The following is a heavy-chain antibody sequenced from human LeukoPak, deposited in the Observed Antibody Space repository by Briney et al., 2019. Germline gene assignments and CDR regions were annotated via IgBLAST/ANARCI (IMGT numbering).Heavy chain of an antibody. J-gene: IGHJ4*02. CDR3: ARELWSYDSSGYPFDY. D-gene: IGHD3-22*01. CDR2: IFTSGST. CDR1: GGSISSSSYY. Sequence: SETLSLTCTVSGGSISSSSYYWGWIRQPPGKGLEWIGRIFTSGSTNYNPSLKSRVSISVDTSKNQFSLKLRSVTAADTAVYYCARELWSYDSSGYPFDYWDQGTLVTVSS. V-gene: IGHV4-39*07.